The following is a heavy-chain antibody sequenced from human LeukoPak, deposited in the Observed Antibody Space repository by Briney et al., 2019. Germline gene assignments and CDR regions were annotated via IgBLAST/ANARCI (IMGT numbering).Heavy chain of an antibody. J-gene: IGHJ5*02. CDR3: AKDLYYYGSGSYSADWFDP. CDR1: GFTFSSYA. Sequence: GGSLRLSCAASGFTFSSYAMSWVRQAPGKGLKWVSAISGSGGDTYYADSVKGRFTISRDNSKNTLYLQMNSLRAEDTAVYYCAKDLYYYGSGSYSADWFDPWGQGTLVTVSS. D-gene: IGHD3-10*01. V-gene: IGHV3-23*01. CDR2: ISGSGGDT.